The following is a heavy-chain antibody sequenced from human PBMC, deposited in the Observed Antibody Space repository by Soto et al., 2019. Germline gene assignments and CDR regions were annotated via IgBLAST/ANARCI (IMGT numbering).Heavy chain of an antibody. CDR3: ARVDTAMDIPEGVAAAGTPYYYYCGMDV. D-gene: IGHD5-18*01. V-gene: IGHV1-69*01. CDR2: IIPIFGTA. Sequence: QVQLVQSGAEVKKPGSSVKVSCKASGGTFSSYAISWVRQAPGQGREWMGGIIPIFGTANYAQKFQGRVTITADESTSTAYMELSSLRSEDTAVYYCARVDTAMDIPEGVAAAGTPYYYYCGMDVWGQGTTVTVSS. J-gene: IGHJ6*02. CDR1: GGTFSSYA.